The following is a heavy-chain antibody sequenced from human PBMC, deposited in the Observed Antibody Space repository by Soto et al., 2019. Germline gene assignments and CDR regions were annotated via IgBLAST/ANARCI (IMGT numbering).Heavy chain of an antibody. CDR2: INHSGST. Sequence: SETLSLTCAVYGGSFSGYYWSWIRQPPGKGLEWIGEINHSGSTNYNPSLKSRVTISVDTSKNQFSLKLSSVTAADTAVYYCAIAAVGTGNDYWGQGTLVTVSS. J-gene: IGHJ4*02. D-gene: IGHD6-13*01. V-gene: IGHV4-34*01. CDR1: GGSFSGYY. CDR3: AIAAVGTGNDY.